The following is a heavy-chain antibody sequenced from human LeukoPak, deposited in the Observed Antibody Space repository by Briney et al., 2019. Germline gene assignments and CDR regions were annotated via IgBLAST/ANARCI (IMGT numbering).Heavy chain of an antibody. Sequence: GSLRLSCAASGFTFGSYAMSWVRQPPGKGLEWIGEINHSGSTNYNPSLKSRVTISVDTSKNQFSLNLTSVTAADTAVYYCARVQQLRSVTRGQSKNWFDPWGQGTLVTVSS. CDR1: GFTFGSYA. D-gene: IGHD1-1*01. V-gene: IGHV4-34*01. CDR2: INHSGST. J-gene: IGHJ5*02. CDR3: ARVQQLRSVTRGQSKNWFDP.